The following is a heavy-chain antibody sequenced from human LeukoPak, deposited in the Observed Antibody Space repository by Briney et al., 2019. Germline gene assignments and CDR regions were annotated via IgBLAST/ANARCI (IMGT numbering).Heavy chain of an antibody. V-gene: IGHV1-2*02. J-gene: IGHJ4*02. CDR3: VRSASLYSNYDY. CDR1: GYTFSGNY. Sequence: ASVKVSCKASGYTFSGNYIHWVRQAPGQGLEWMGWINPNSGGTNYAQKFQGRVTMTRDTSINTAHMELSRLRSDDTTVYYCVRSASLYSNYDYWGQGTLVTVSS. D-gene: IGHD4-11*01. CDR2: INPNSGGT.